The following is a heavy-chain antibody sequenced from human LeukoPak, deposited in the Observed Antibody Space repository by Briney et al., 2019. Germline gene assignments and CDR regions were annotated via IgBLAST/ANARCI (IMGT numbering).Heavy chain of an antibody. V-gene: IGHV1-2*02. CDR3: ARYYYDSSGYFPAIDY. CDR2: INSNSGGT. D-gene: IGHD3-22*01. J-gene: IGHJ4*02. Sequence: ASVKVSCKASGYTFTGYYMHWVRQAPGQGLEWMGWINSNSGGTNYAQKFQGRVTMTRDTSISTAYMELSRLRSDDTAVYYCARYYYDSSGYFPAIDYWGQGTLVTVSS. CDR1: GYTFTGYY.